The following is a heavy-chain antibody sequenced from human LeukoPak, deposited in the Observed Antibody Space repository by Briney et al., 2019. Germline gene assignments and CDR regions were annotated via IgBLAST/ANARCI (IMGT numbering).Heavy chain of an antibody. D-gene: IGHD2-2*01. V-gene: IGHV1-18*04. CDR1: GYTFTNYG. CDR2: INTYNYNT. J-gene: IGHJ4*02. Sequence: ASVKVSCKASGYTFTNYGISWVRQAPGQRLEWMGWINTYNYNTNYAQKLQGRVAMTTDTSSSTAYMELRSLRSDDTAVYYCARQRIEVPTALVDYWGQGTLVTVSS. CDR3: ARQRIEVPTALVDY.